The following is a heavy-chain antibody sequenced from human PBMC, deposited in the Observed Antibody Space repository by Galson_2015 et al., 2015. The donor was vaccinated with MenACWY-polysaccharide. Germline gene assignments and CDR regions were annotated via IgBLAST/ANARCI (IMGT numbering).Heavy chain of an antibody. CDR3: ASGSTSGATANSLDY. CDR2: ISHDRNNK. Sequence: SLRLSCAASGFTFTNYNMQWVRQAPGKGLEWVASISHDRNNKYYADSVKGRFTISRDNSKNTLFLQMDSLRAEDTAVYYCASGSTSGATANSLDYWGRGTQVTVSS. CDR1: GFTFTNYN. V-gene: IGHV3-30*03. J-gene: IGHJ4*02. D-gene: IGHD1-26*01.